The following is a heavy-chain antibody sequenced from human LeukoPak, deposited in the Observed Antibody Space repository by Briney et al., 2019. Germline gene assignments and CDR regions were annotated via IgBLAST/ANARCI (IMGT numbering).Heavy chain of an antibody. V-gene: IGHV3-74*01. D-gene: IGHD6-13*01. CDR2: INSDGSST. J-gene: IGHJ6*03. CDR3: ARDTQLWGSSSSWYYYYYYMDV. Sequence: GGSLRLSCAASGFTFSSYWMHWVRQAPGKGLVWDSRINSDGSSTSYADSVKGRFTISRDNAKNTLYLQMNSLRAEDTAVYYCARDTQLWGSSSSWYYYYYYMDVWGKGTTVTVSS. CDR1: GFTFSSYW.